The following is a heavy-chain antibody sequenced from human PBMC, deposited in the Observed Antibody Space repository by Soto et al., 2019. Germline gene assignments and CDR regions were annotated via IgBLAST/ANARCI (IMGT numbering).Heavy chain of an antibody. V-gene: IGHV3-53*02. J-gene: IGHJ4*02. CDR3: ARWHPNLHFFDS. D-gene: IGHD3-3*02. CDR1: GFTIISNS. CDR2: IDSSGDT. Sequence: EVQLLETGGNLIQPGGSLRLSCAASGFTIISNSMSWVRQAPGRGLKWVSVIDSSGDTYYTDSVKGRFILSRDTSRNTLYLQMNNLRTEDTAVYYCARWHPNLHFFDSWCQGTLVTVSS.